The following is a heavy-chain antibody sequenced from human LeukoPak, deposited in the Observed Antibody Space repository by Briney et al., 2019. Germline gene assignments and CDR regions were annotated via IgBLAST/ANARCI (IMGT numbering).Heavy chain of an antibody. J-gene: IGHJ4*02. CDR2: INPNSGGT. CDR3: ARATSGYYDYIDF. Sequence: ASVKVSCKASGGTFNSYAISWVRQAPGQGLEWMGWINPNSGGTNYAQKFQGRVTMTRDTSISTAYMELSTLRSDDTAVYWCARATSGYYDYIDFWGQGTLVTVSS. D-gene: IGHD3-22*01. V-gene: IGHV1-2*02. CDR1: GGTFNSYA.